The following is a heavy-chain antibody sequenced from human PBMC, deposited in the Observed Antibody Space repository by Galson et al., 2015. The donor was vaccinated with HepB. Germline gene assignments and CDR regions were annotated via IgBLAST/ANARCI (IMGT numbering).Heavy chain of an antibody. D-gene: IGHD4-17*01. V-gene: IGHV3-74*01. Sequence: SLRLSCAASGFTLSPYWMHWVRQVPGKGLVWVSRINADGSSTTYADSVKGRFTISRDNAKNTLYPEMNSLRAEDTGVYYCVRDGDIGDYALDYWGPGILVTVSS. CDR2: INADGSST. J-gene: IGHJ4*02. CDR3: VRDGDIGDYALDY. CDR1: GFTLSPYW.